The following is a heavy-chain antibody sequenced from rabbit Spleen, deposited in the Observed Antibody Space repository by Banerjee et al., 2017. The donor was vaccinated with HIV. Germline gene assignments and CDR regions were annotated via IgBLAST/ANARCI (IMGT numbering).Heavy chain of an antibody. V-gene: IGHV1S45*01. CDR2: VDSGDGDT. CDR3: ARNYVNVFDP. D-gene: IGHD1-1*01. J-gene: IGHJ2*01. CDR1: GFSFSNIYW. Sequence: QQQLVESGGGLVKPGGTLTLTCTASGFSFSNIYWICWVRQAPGKGLEWIACVDSGDGDTYYANWAKGRFTISKTSSTTVTLQMTSLTAADTATYFCARNYVNVFDPWGQGTLVTVS.